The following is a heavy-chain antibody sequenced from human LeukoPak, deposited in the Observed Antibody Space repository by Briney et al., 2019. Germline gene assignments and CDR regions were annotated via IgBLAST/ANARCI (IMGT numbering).Heavy chain of an antibody. V-gene: IGHV4-34*01. CDR1: GGSFSGYY. CDR2: INHSGST. D-gene: IGHD5-18*01. CDR3: AREDTAMVAFDC. Sequence: SETLSLTCAVYGGSFSGYYWSWIRQPPGKGLEWIGEINHSGSTNYNPSLKSRVTILVDTSKNQFSLKLSSVTAADTALYYCAREDTAMVAFDCWGQGTLVTVSS. J-gene: IGHJ4*02.